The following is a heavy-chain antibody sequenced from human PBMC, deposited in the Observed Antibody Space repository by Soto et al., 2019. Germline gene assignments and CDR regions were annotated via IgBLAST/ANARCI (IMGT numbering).Heavy chain of an antibody. V-gene: IGHV1-69*06. D-gene: IGHD2-2*01. J-gene: IGHJ6*02. CDR1: GGSFSSYA. Sequence: SVKVSCKASGGSFSSYAIIWVRQAPGQGLEWMGGIIPIFGTANYAQKFQGRVTITADKSTSTAYMELSSLRSEDTAVYYCASKEADIVVVTAASGSPQPYYYYGMDVWGQGTTVTVSS. CDR2: IIPIFGTA. CDR3: ASKEADIVVVTAASGSPQPYYYYGMDV.